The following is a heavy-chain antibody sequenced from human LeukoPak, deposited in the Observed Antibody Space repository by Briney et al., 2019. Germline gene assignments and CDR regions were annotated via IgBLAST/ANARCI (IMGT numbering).Heavy chain of an antibody. D-gene: IGHD1-14*01. J-gene: IGHJ6*04. Sequence: SETLSLTCTVSGGSISSSSYYWGWIRQPPGKGLEWIGSIYYSGSTYYNPSLKSRVTISVDTSKNQFSLKLSSVTAADTAVYYCARVSVPGAVDVWGKGTTVTVSS. CDR3: ARVSVPGAVDV. CDR1: GGSISSSSYY. CDR2: IYYSGST. V-gene: IGHV4-39*07.